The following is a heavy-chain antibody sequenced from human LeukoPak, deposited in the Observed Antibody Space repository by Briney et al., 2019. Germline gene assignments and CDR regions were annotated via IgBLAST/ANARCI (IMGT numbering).Heavy chain of an antibody. CDR3: VRDPDALDY. Sequence: GGSLRLSCAASGFTFNHYYMTWIRQAPGKGLEWVSYISSSSSYTNYADSVKGRFTISRDNAKNSLYLQMNSLRDEDTAVYYCVRDPDALDYWGQGTLVTVSS. V-gene: IGHV3-11*06. CDR2: ISSSSSYT. J-gene: IGHJ4*02. CDR1: GFTFNHYY.